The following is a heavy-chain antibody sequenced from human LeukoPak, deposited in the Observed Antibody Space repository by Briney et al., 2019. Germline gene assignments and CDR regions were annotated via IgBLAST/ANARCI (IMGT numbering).Heavy chain of an antibody. J-gene: IGHJ6*02. CDR1: GFTFDDYA. V-gene: IGHV3-9*01. Sequence: PGGSLRLSCAASGFTFDDYAMHWVRQAPGKGLEWVSGISWNSGSIGYADSVKGRFTISRDNAKNSLYLQMNSLRAEDTALYYCAKDFIYCSSTSCYDFYYGMDVWSQGTTVTVSS. CDR2: ISWNSGSI. CDR3: AKDFIYCSSTSCYDFYYGMDV. D-gene: IGHD2-2*01.